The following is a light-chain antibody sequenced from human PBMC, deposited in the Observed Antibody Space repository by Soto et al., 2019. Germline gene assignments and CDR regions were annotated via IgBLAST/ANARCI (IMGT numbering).Light chain of an antibody. J-gene: IGKJ1*01. CDR2: AAS. V-gene: IGKV1-27*01. Sequence: DIHLTQSPSSLSASVGDRVTITCRGSQGISNYLAWYQQTPGKVPKVLIYAASTLQSGVPSRFSGSGSETDFTLTISSLQPEDFATDYCQKYNSGPQTFGQGTQVDIK. CDR3: QKYNSGPQT. CDR1: QGISNY.